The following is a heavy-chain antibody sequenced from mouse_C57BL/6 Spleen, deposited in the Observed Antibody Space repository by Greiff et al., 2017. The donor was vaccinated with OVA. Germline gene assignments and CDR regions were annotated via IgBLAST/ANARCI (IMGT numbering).Heavy chain of an antibody. CDR2: IYPGGGYT. V-gene: IGHV1-63*01. D-gene: IGHD2-4*01. CDR1: GYTFTNYW. CDR3: AKGPIYYDYDVGYYFDY. J-gene: IGHJ2*01. Sequence: QVQLKESGAELVRPGTSVKMSCKASGYTFTNYWIGWAKQRPGHGLEWIGDIYPGGGYTNYNEKFKGKATLTADKSSSTAYMQFSSLTSEDSAIYYCAKGPIYYDYDVGYYFDYWGQGTTLTVSS.